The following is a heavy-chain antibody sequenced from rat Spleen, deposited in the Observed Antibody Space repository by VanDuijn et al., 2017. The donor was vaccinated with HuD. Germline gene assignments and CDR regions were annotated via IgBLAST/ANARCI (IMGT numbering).Heavy chain of an antibody. CDR1: GFTFSNYD. CDR2: ISYDGSST. Sequence: EVQLVESGGGLVQPGRSMKLSCAASGFTFSNYDMAWVRQAPTKGLEWVASISYDGSSTYYRDSVKGRFTISRDNAKSTLYLQMDSLRSEDTATYYCTTDYSSYVMDAWGQGASVTVSS. V-gene: IGHV5-20*01. D-gene: IGHD1-2*01. J-gene: IGHJ4*01. CDR3: TTDYSSYVMDA.